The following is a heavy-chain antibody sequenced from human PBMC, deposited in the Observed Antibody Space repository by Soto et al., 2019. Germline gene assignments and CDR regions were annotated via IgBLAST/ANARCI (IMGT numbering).Heavy chain of an antibody. V-gene: IGHV1-69*01. Sequence: ANYAQKFQGRVTITADESTSTAYMELSSLRSEDTAVYYCARAFHISSSCDVAPAWGQGTLVTVSS. J-gene: IGHJ5*02. D-gene: IGHD6-13*01. CDR2: A. CDR3: ARAFHISSSCDVAPA.